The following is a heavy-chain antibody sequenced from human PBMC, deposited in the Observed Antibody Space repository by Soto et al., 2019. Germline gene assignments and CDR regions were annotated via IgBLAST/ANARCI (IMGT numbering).Heavy chain of an antibody. V-gene: IGHV1-69*01. CDR1: GGTFSSYA. Sequence: QVQLVQSGAAVKKPGSSVKVSCKASGGTFSSYAISWVRQAPGQGLAWMGGIIPIFGTANYAQKFQGRATITAYESTSTGYVEQSSLRSENTVLDDCGIPPCQRAEAMDVWGQGTTVTVSS. D-gene: IGHD2-21*01. CDR2: IIPIFGTA. J-gene: IGHJ6*02. CDR3: GIPPCQRAEAMDV.